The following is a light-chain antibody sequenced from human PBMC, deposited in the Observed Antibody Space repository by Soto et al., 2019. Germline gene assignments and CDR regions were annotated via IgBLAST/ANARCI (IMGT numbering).Light chain of an antibody. CDR1: QSVSSSS. J-gene: IGKJ2*01. Sequence: EMVLTQSPGPLSFSPGEKATLSCRASQSVSSSSLAWYQQKPGQAPRLLIYGASSRATGIPDRFSGSGSGTDFTLTISRLEPEDFAVYYCQQYGSSPRTFGQGTKLEIK. CDR3: QQYGSSPRT. CDR2: GAS. V-gene: IGKV3-20*01.